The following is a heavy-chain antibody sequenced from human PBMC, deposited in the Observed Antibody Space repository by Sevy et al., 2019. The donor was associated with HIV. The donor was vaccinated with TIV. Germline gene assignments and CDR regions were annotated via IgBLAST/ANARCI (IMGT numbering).Heavy chain of an antibody. CDR3: AGVGYGRGGTCFSGFYYAMDV. D-gene: IGHD2-15*01. V-gene: IGHV3-53*01. CDR1: GFTLTNEF. Sequence: GGSLRLSCAVSGFTLTNEFFSWVRQAPGKGLEWVAVVYSGGATYYADAGKGRLPISRDKSKSTLYLQMKSLRAEDTAVDYCAGVGYGRGGTCFSGFYYAMDVWGQGTTVTVSS. CDR2: VYSGGAT. J-gene: IGHJ6*02.